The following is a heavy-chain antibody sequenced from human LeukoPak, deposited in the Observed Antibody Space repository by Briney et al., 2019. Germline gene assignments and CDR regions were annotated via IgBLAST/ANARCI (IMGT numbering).Heavy chain of an antibody. CDR3: ARVCSSSSCSYYYFAMDV. D-gene: IGHD2-2*01. CDR1: GGSISSYY. J-gene: IGHJ6*02. CDR2: IYYSGST. Sequence: SETLSLTCTVSGGSISSYYWSWIRQPLGKGLEWIGYIYYSGSTNYNPSLKSRVTISVDTSKNKFSLRLSSVTAADTAVYYCARVCSSSSCSYYYFAMDVWGQGTTVTVSS. V-gene: IGHV4-59*01.